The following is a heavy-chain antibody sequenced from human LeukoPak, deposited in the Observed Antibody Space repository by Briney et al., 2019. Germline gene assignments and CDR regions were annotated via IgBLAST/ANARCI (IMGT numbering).Heavy chain of an antibody. CDR3: ARSPLLLYVTGLYYFDY. V-gene: IGHV4-39*02. J-gene: IGHJ4*02. CDR1: GGSISSRIYS. CDR2: IYYSGTT. Sequence: PSETLSLTCTVSGGSISSRIYSWVWIRQPPGKGLEWIGSIYYSGTTYYNPSLKSRVTISIDTSKSHFSLKLTSVTAADTAVYYCARSPLLLYVTGLYYFDYWGQGTLVTVSS. D-gene: IGHD2-15*01.